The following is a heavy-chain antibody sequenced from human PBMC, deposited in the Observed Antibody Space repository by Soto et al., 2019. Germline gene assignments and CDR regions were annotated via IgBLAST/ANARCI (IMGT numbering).Heavy chain of an antibody. D-gene: IGHD4-17*01. CDR2: ISSNGGST. CDR1: GFTFSSYA. V-gene: IGHV3-64*01. Sequence: PGGSLRLSCAASGFTFSSYAMHWVRQAPGKGLEYVSAISSNGGSTYYANSVKGRFTISRDNSRNTLYLQMNSLRAEDTAVYYCAKEGVYGDLTNWFDPWGQGTLVTVSS. CDR3: AKEGVYGDLTNWFDP. J-gene: IGHJ5*02.